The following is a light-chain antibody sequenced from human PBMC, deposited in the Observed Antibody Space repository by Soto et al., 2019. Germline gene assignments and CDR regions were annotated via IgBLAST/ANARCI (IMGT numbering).Light chain of an antibody. CDR1: QGIGNS. J-gene: IGKJ3*01. V-gene: IGKV1-27*01. CDR3: QKYNSAPQA. Sequence: DIQMTQSPSSLSASVGDRVTITCRASQGIGNSLAWYQQKPGKVPKLLIYAASTLQSGVPSRFSGSGSGIDFTLTISSLQPEDVATYYCQKYNSAPQAFGPGTKVDIK. CDR2: AAS.